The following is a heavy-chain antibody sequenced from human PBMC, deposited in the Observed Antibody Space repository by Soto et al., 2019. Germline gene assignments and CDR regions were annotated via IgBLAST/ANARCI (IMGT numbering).Heavy chain of an antibody. V-gene: IGHV4-31*03. CDR2: ISYNGNT. J-gene: IGHJ4*02. D-gene: IGHD2-15*01. CDR1: GGSISSGGYS. Sequence: QVQLQESGPGLVKPSQTLSLTCTVSGGSISSGGYSWSWIRQHPGKGLEWIGYISYNGNTYYNPSLKSRATISADTSKNQFSLKLSSVAVADTAVYYCVRRCGGGSCLDYWGQGTLVTVSS. CDR3: VRRCGGGSCLDY.